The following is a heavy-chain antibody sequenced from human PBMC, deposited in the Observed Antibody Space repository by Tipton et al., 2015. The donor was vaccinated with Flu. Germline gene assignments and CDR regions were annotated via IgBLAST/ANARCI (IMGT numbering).Heavy chain of an antibody. CDR3: ARGSGYANVYLDY. D-gene: IGHD5-12*01. CDR1: GGSFSGYY. V-gene: IGHV4-34*01. Sequence: TLSLTCAVYGGSFSGYYWSWIRQPPGKGLEWIGEINHSGSTNYNPSLKSRVTISVDTSKNQFSLKVSSLTAADTAVYYCARGSGYANVYLDYWGQGTLVTASS. CDR2: INHSGST. J-gene: IGHJ4*02.